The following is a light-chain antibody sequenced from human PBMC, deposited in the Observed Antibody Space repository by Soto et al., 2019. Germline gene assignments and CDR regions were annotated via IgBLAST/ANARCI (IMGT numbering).Light chain of an antibody. CDR1: QGITSW. V-gene: IGKV1D-12*01. CDR2: AAS. Sequence: DLQMTQSPSSVSASVGDRVTITCRANQGITSWLAWYQQKPGKAPKLLIYAASILQSGVPSRFSGSGSGTDFPHTISSLQPEDFATYHCQQANNFPRTFGGGTKVEIK. J-gene: IGKJ4*01. CDR3: QQANNFPRT.